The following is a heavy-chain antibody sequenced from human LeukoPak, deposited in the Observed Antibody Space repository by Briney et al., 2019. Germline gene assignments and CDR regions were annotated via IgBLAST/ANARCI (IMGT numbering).Heavy chain of an antibody. J-gene: IGHJ3*02. Sequence: WASVKVSCKASGGTFSSYAISWVRQAPGQGLEWMGGIIPIFGTANYAQKFQGRVTISTDESTSTAYMELSSLRSEDTAVYYCARGLSAPYDAFDIWGQGTMVTVSS. CDR3: ARGLSAPYDAFDI. CDR2: IIPIFGTA. V-gene: IGHV1-69*05. CDR1: GGTFSSYA.